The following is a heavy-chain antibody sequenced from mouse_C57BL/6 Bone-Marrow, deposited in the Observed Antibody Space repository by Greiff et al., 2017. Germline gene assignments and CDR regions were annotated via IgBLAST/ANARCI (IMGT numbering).Heavy chain of an antibody. CDR2: ISNGGGST. J-gene: IGHJ3*01. CDR1: GFTFSDYY. V-gene: IGHV5-12*01. D-gene: IGHD2-1*01. Sequence: DVMLVESGGGLVQPGGSLKLSCAASGFTFSDYYMYWVRQTPEKRLEWVAYISNGGGSTYYPDTVKGRFTISRDNAKNTLYLQMSRLKSEDTAMYYCAREGVYYASFAYWGQGTLVTVSA. CDR3: AREGVYYASFAY.